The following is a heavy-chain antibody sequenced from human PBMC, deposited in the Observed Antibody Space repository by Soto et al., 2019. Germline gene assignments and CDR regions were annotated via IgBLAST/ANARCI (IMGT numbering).Heavy chain of an antibody. Sequence: TLSLTCAVYGGSFSGYYWSWIRQPPGKGLEWIGEINHSGSTNYNPSLKSRVTISVDTSKNQFSLKLSSVTAADTAVYYCARHSMVRGVTRGGYNWFDPWGQGTLVTVSS. CDR1: GGSFSGYY. CDR3: ARHSMVRGVTRGGYNWFDP. V-gene: IGHV4-34*01. D-gene: IGHD3-10*01. CDR2: INHSGST. J-gene: IGHJ5*02.